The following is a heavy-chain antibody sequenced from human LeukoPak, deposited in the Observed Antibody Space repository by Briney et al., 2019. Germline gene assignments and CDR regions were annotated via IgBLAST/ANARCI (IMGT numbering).Heavy chain of an antibody. V-gene: IGHV1-8*01. CDR2: MNPNSGNT. J-gene: IGHJ4*02. CDR1: GYTFTSYD. CDR3: ARGRTGDLDY. D-gene: IGHD7-27*01. Sequence: ASVKVSCKSSGYTFTSYDSHWVRPATGQGLEWMGWMNPNSGNTDYAQKFQGRVTMTRNTSISTAYMELSSLRSEDTAVYYCARGRTGDLDYWGQGTLVTVSS.